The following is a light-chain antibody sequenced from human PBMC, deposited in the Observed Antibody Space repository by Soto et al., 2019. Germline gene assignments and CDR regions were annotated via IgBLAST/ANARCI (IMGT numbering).Light chain of an antibody. Sequence: QPVLTQSPSASASLGASVNLTCSLDRGHHYYAIAWHHQQPERGPRFLMKVNSDGSHSRGDGIPDRFSGSSSGAERYLTISSLQSEDEGDYYCQTWGTGIGVFGGGTKLTVL. CDR2: VNSDGSH. V-gene: IGLV4-69*01. CDR3: QTWGTGIGV. J-gene: IGLJ3*02. CDR1: RGHHYYA.